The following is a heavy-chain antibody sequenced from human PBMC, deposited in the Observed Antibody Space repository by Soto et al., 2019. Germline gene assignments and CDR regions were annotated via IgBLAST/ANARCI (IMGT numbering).Heavy chain of an antibody. D-gene: IGHD3-22*01. CDR1: GFTFSSYA. Sequence: GGSLRLSCAASGFTFSSYAMSWVRQAPGKGLEWVSAISGSGGSTYYADSVKGRFTISRDNSKNTLYLQMNSLGAEDTAVYYCAKAYYYYSSGYYLFDYWGQGTLVTVSS. CDR3: AKAYYYYSSGYYLFDY. V-gene: IGHV3-23*01. CDR2: ISGSGGST. J-gene: IGHJ4*02.